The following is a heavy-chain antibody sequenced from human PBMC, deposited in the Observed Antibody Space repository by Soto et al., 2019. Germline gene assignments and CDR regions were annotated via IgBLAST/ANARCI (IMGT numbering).Heavy chain of an antibody. D-gene: IGHD3-10*01. J-gene: IGHJ4*02. CDR2: MSTSGNKI. CDR3: AKVVYDSGSYYSDF. Sequence: QVVLVESGGDLVKPGGSLRLSCAASGFTVSDSYMSWIRQAPGKGLEWVSYMSTSGNKIFYSDSVRGRFTISRDNAKNSLYLQMNSLRAEDTALYYCAKVVYDSGSYYSDFWGQGTLVTVSS. CDR1: GFTVSDSY. V-gene: IGHV3-11*01.